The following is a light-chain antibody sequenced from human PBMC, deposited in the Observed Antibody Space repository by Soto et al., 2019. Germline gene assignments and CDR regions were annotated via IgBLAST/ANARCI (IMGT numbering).Light chain of an antibody. CDR3: QQYFSYPLT. Sequence: AIRMTQSPSSFSASTGDRVTITCRASQGISNHLAWYQVKPGKAPRLLIYTASYLESGVPSRFSGSGSGTDFTLTISSLQSEDFAVYYCQQYFSYPLTFGGGNKVEIK. V-gene: IGKV1-8*01. CDR1: QGISNH. CDR2: TAS. J-gene: IGKJ4*01.